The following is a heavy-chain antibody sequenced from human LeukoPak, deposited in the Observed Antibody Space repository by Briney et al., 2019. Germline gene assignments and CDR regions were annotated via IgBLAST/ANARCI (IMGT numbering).Heavy chain of an antibody. CDR2: ISGSGGST. CDR3: ANLVGATPWWGDY. J-gene: IGHJ4*02. CDR1: GFTFSSYA. D-gene: IGHD1-26*01. Sequence: GGSLRLSCAASGFTFSSYAMSWVRQAPGKGLEWVSAISGSGGSTYYADSVKGRFTISRDNSKNTLYLQMNSLRAEDTAVYYCANLVGATPWWGDYWGQGTLVTVSS. V-gene: IGHV3-23*01.